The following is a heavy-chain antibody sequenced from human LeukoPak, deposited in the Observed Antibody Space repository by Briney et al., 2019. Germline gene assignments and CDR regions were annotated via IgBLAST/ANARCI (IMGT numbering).Heavy chain of an antibody. CDR1: GFTFSSYA. CDR3: ATDQGTTNYYYMDV. D-gene: IGHD1-26*01. Sequence: PGRSLRLSCAASGFTFSSYAISWVRQAPGQGLEWMGGIIPIFGTANYAQKFQGRVTITADESTSTAYMELSSLRSEDTAVYYCATDQGTTNYYYMDVWGKGTTVTVSS. CDR2: IIPIFGTA. J-gene: IGHJ6*03. V-gene: IGHV1-69*01.